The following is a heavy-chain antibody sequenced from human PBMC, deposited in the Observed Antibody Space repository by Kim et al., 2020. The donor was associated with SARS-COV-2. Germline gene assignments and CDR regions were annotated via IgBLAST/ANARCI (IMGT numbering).Heavy chain of an antibody. J-gene: IGHJ4*02. D-gene: IGHD3-3*01. CDR2: IHWNSDYT. Sequence: GGSLRLSCAASGFTFDDYAMHWVRQAPGKGLEWVAGIHWNSDYTRYADSVKGRFTISRDNAKNSLYLQMSSLRAEDTAWYFCAKDTHYDSRGYFDCWGQGALGTVSS. CDR1: GFTFDDYA. CDR3: AKDTHYDSRGYFDC. V-gene: IGHV3-9*01.